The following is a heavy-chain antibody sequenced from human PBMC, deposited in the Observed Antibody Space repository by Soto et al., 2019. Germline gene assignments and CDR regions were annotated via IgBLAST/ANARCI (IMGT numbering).Heavy chain of an antibody. CDR3: ATWANLVAASLLFDY. D-gene: IGHD2-15*01. V-gene: IGHV3-30-3*01. CDR1: GFTFSSYA. CDR2: ISYDGSNK. Sequence: QVQLVESGGGVVQPGRSLRLSCAASGFTFSSYAMYWVRQAPGKGLEWVAVISYDGSNKYYADSVKGRFSISRDNSKNTLYLQMNSLRAEDTAVYYCATWANLVAASLLFDYWGQGTLVTVSS. J-gene: IGHJ4*02.